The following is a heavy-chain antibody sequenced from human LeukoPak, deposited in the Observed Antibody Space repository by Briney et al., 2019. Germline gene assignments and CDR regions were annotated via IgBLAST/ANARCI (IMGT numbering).Heavy chain of an antibody. CDR3: AKPPTTVTIHYYYYMDV. CDR2: ISGSGGST. V-gene: IGHV3-23*01. Sequence: GGSLRLSCAASGFTFSSYGMSWVRQAPGKGLEWVSAISGSGGSTYYADSVKGRFTISRDNSKNTLYLQMNSLRAEDTAVCYCAKPPTTVTIHYYYYMDVWGKGTTVTISS. J-gene: IGHJ6*03. CDR1: GFTFSSYG. D-gene: IGHD4-17*01.